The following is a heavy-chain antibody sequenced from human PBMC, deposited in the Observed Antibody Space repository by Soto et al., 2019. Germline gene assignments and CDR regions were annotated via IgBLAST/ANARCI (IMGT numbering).Heavy chain of an antibody. V-gene: IGHV5-51*01. CDR2: IYPGDSDT. CDR1: GYSFTSYW. J-gene: IGHJ3*02. Sequence: GESLKISCKGSGYSFTSYWIGWVRQMPGKGLEWMGIIYPGDSDTRYSPSFQGQVTISADKSISTAYLQWSSLKASDTAMYYCARPRYSSGWYTDDAFDIWGQGTMVTVSS. D-gene: IGHD6-19*01. CDR3: ARPRYSSGWYTDDAFDI.